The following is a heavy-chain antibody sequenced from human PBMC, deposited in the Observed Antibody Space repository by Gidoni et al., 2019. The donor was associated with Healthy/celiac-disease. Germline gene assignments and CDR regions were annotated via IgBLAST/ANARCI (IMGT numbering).Heavy chain of an antibody. Sequence: EVPLVQSGAEVKKPGESLRISCKGSGYSFTSYWISWVRQMPGKGLEWMGRIDPSDSYTNYSPSFQGHVTISADKSISTAYLQWSSLKASDTAMYYCARPLRAGSYPFYYYGMDVWGQGTTVTVSS. CDR2: IDPSDSYT. V-gene: IGHV5-10-1*03. CDR1: GYSFTSYW. D-gene: IGHD3-10*01. CDR3: ARPLRAGSYPFYYYGMDV. J-gene: IGHJ6*02.